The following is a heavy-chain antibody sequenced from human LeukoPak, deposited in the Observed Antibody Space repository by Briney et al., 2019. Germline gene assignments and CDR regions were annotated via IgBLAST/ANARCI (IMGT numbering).Heavy chain of an antibody. Sequence: SETLSPTCAVYGGSFSGYFWTWIRQPPGKRLEWIGEINHSGSANNNPSLRSRVTVSVDTSKNQFSLRLTSVTAADTAVYYCARGCGVGTTNWGYWSQGTVVTVSA. V-gene: IGHV4-34*01. D-gene: IGHD1-1*01. CDR1: GGSFSGYF. CDR3: ARGCGVGTTNWGY. J-gene: IGHJ4*02. CDR2: INHSGSA.